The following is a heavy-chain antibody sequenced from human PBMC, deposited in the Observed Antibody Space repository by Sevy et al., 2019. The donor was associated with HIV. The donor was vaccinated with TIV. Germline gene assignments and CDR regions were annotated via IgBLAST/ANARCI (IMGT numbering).Heavy chain of an antibody. CDR2: VYSGGTT. J-gene: IGHJ5*02. CDR3: ARHISFGELGSWFDP. V-gene: IGHV3-53*01. Sequence: GGSLRLSCAASGFTVNSDYMSWVRQAPGKGLEWVSVVYSGGTTYYADTVKGRFTISRDNSKNILYLQRNSLRAEDTAVYYCARHISFGELGSWFDPWGQGTLVTVSS. CDR1: GFTVNSDY. D-gene: IGHD3-10*01.